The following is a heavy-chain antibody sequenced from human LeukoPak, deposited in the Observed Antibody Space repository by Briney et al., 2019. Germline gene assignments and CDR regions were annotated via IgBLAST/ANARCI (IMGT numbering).Heavy chain of an antibody. CDR3: ARDPSIAAAGD. D-gene: IGHD6-13*01. J-gene: IGHJ4*02. Sequence: ASVKVSCKASGYIFTSYSIHWVRQAPGQGLEWMGVINPSGGSTRYAQKFQGRVTMTRDMSTSTVYMELSSLRSEDTAVHYCARDPSIAAAGDWGQGTLVTVSS. CDR1: GYIFTSYS. V-gene: IGHV1-46*01. CDR2: INPSGGST.